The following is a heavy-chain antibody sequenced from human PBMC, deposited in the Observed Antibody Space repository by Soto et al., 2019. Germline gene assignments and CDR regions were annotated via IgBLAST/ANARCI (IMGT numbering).Heavy chain of an antibody. CDR3: AGGGTSANYAFDI. V-gene: IGHV3-23*01. D-gene: IGHD2-8*02. CDR1: GFTFSSYA. Sequence: EVQLLESGGGLVQPGGSLRLSCAASGFTFSSYAMSWVRQAPGKGLAWVSSITGSGGSTYYADSVKGRFTISRDNSKNTLYMQMNPLRAEDTAVYYCAGGGTSANYAFDIWGQGTLVTVSS. J-gene: IGHJ3*02. CDR2: ITGSGGST.